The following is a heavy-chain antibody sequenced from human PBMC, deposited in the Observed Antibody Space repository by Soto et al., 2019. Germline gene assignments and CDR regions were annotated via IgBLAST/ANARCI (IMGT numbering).Heavy chain of an antibody. J-gene: IGHJ6*02. CDR3: ARVGYYDSSGYYQDYYYYGMDV. Sequence: PGGSLRLSCAASGFTVSSNYMSWVRQAPGKGLEWVSVIYSGGSTYYADSVKGRFTISRDNSKNTLYLQMNSLRAEDTAVYYCARVGYYDSSGYYQDYYYYGMDVWGQGTTVTVSS. V-gene: IGHV3-66*01. CDR1: GFTVSSNY. D-gene: IGHD3-22*01. CDR2: IYSGGST.